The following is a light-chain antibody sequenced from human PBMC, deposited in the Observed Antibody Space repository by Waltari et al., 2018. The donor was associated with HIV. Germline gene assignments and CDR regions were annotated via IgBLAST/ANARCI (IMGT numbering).Light chain of an antibody. V-gene: IGKV3-15*01. CDR1: QRVSSN. Sequence: EIVMTQSPATLSVSPGERATLSCRASQRVSSNFAWFQQKHGQAPRLIIYGASTRATGIPARFSGSGSEIDFTLTISSLQSEDFAVYYCQKYDKWWTFGQGTKVEIK. J-gene: IGKJ1*01. CDR3: QKYDKWWT. CDR2: GAS.